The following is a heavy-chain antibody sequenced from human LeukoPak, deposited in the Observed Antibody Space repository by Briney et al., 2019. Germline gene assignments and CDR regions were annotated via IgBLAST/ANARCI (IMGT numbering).Heavy chain of an antibody. CDR2: ISPGGGTT. J-gene: IGHJ5*02. D-gene: IGHD3-22*01. V-gene: IGHV3-23*01. CDR1: GFAFGSEA. Sequence: GGSLRLSCAVSGFAFGSEAMSWVRQSPARGLEWVASISPGGGTTYYADYVKGRFIISRDNSNNTLFVQMNSLRAEDTAVYYCAKEAPDYYDSSGYYDPWGQGTLVTVSS. CDR3: AKEAPDYYDSSGYYDP.